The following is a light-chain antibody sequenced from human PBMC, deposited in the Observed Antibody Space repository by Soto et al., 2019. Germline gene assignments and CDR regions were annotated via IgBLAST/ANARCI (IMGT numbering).Light chain of an antibody. J-gene: IGKJ5*01. V-gene: IGKV3-11*01. CDR2: DAS. CDR1: QSDSTY. Sequence: EIVLTQSPATLSLSPGERATLSRRASQSDSTYLAWYQQKPGQAPRLLIYDASNRATGIPARFSGSGSGTDFTLTISSLEPEDFAVYYCQQRSNWPPSITFGQGTRLEIK. CDR3: QQRSNWPPSIT.